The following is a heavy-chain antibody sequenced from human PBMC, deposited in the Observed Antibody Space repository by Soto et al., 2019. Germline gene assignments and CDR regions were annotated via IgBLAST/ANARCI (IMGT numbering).Heavy chain of an antibody. V-gene: IGHV1-3*05. D-gene: IGHD2-15*01. Sequence: QVQLVQSGAEEKKPGASVKVSCKASGYTFTTYTIHWVRQAPGQRLEWMGWINAGNDNTKYSQKFQGRVTITRDTAASTVYMELSSLRSEDTAVSYCARHRLPVPASATRSSWFDPWGQGTLVTVSS. CDR1: GYTFTTYT. CDR3: ARHRLPVPASATRSSWFDP. J-gene: IGHJ5*02. CDR2: INAGNDNT.